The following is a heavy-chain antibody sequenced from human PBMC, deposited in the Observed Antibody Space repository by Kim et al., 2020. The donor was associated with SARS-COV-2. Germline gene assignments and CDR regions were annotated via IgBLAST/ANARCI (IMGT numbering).Heavy chain of an antibody. CDR1: GFTFSSYS. J-gene: IGHJ4*02. D-gene: IGHD3-22*01. CDR2: ISSSSSYI. V-gene: IGHV3-21*01. Sequence: GGSLRLSCAASGFTFSSYSMNWVRQAPGKGLEWVSSISSSSSYIYYADSVKGRFTISRDNAKNSLYLQMNSLRAEDTAVYYCASLVSSGSAAYWGQGTLVTVSS. CDR3: ASLVSSGSAAY.